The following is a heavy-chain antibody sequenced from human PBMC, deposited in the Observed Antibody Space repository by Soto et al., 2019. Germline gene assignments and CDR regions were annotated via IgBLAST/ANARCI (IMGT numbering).Heavy chain of an antibody. V-gene: IGHV3-21*01. J-gene: IGHJ6*02. CDR2: ISSRNTYI. Sequence: PGGSLRLSCAASGFTFSSYSMNWVRQAPGKGLEWVSSISSRNTYIYYADSLKGRFTISRDNAKNSLYLQMNGLRAEDTAIYYCARLYCSGGSCYRVDVWGQGTTVTVSS. D-gene: IGHD2-15*01. CDR1: GFTFSSYS. CDR3: ARLYCSGGSCYRVDV.